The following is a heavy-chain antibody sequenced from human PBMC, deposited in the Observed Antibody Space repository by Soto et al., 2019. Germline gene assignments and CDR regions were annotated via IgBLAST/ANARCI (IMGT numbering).Heavy chain of an antibody. CDR1: GDSISSVDYF. CDR2: IYKSATT. CDR3: ARRGYCLTGRCFPNWFDS. D-gene: IGHD2-15*01. J-gene: IGHJ5*01. V-gene: IGHV4-30-4*01. Sequence: TLSLTCSVSGDSISSVDYFWAWIRQPPGQALEYIGYIYKSATTYYNPSFESRVAISLDTSKSQFSLNVTSVTAADTAVYFCARRGYCLTGRCFPNWFDSWGQGTLVTVSS.